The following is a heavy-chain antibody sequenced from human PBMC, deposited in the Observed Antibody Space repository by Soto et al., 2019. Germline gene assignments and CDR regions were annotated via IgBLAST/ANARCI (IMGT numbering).Heavy chain of an antibody. CDR3: ASGGSLTWDFDL. CDR1: GFTFSSYW. CDR2: INSDGSRT. J-gene: IGHJ2*01. V-gene: IGHV3-74*01. D-gene: IGHD1-26*01. Sequence: EVQLVESGGGLVQPGGSLRLSCAASGFTFSSYWMHWVRQAPGKGLVWVSRINSDGSRTSYADSVKGRFTISRDNTKNTLYLKMNSLRAEETAVYYCASGGSLTWDFDLWGRGTLFTVSS.